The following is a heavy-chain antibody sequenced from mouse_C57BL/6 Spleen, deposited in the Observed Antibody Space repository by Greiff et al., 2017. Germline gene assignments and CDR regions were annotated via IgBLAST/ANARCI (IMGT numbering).Heavy chain of an antibody. CDR3: ARHELRDYFDY. V-gene: IGHV5-9*01. D-gene: IGHD1-1*01. J-gene: IGHJ2*01. CDR2: ISGGGGNT. Sequence: EVNVVESGGGLVKPGGSLKLSCAASGFTFSSYTMSWVRQTPEKRLEWVATISGGGGNTYYPDSVKGRFTISRDNAKNTLYLQMSGLRSEDTALYYCARHELRDYFDYWGQGTTLTVSS. CDR1: GFTFSSYT.